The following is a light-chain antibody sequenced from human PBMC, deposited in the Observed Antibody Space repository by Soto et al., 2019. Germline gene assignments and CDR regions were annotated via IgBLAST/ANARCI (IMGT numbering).Light chain of an antibody. CDR3: QTWDTGVI. CDR1: SGHSSYT. Sequence: QPVLTQSPSASASLGASVKLTCTLSSGHSSYTIAWHQQQPEKGPRYLMKIKRDGSHSKGDGIPDRFSGSSSGAEHYLTISSLQSEDEADYYCQTWDTGVIFGGGTKVTVL. CDR2: IKRDGSH. J-gene: IGLJ2*01. V-gene: IGLV4-69*01.